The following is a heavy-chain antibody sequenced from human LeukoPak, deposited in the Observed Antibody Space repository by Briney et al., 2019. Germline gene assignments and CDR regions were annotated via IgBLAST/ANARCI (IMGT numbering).Heavy chain of an antibody. J-gene: IGHJ4*02. V-gene: IGHV3-20*04. Sequence: GGSLRLSCAASGFTFDDYGMSWVRQAPGKGLEWVSGINWNGGSTGYADSVKGRFTISRDNAKNSLYLQMNSLRAEDTALYYCARSYYDSSGYYSFDYWGQGTLVTVSS. CDR1: GFTFDDYG. D-gene: IGHD3-22*01. CDR2: INWNGGST. CDR3: ARSYYDSSGYYSFDY.